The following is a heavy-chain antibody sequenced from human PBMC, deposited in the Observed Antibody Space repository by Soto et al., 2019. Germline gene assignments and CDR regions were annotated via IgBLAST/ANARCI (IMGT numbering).Heavy chain of an antibody. D-gene: IGHD3-10*01. J-gene: IGHJ4*02. V-gene: IGHV1-18*01. CDR1: GYTFTSYG. CDR2: ISAYNGNT. Sequence: EASVKVSCKASGYTFTSYGISWVRQAPGQGLEWMGWISAYNGNTNYAQKLQGRVTMTTDTSTSTAYMELRSLRSNDTAVYYCARNDRSGSGTHFDYWGQGTLVTVSS. CDR3: ARNDRSGSGTHFDY.